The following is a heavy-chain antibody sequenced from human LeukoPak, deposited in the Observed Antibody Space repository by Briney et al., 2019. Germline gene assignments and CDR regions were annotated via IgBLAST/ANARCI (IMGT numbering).Heavy chain of an antibody. CDR3: VRRPYSGNDYFDS. CDR1: GGSISSTSYY. D-gene: IGHD5-12*01. Sequence: SETLSLTCAVSGGSISSTSYYWGWIRQPPGKGLEWIGSIYYSGSTYYNPSLKSRVTISVDTSKNQFSLKLSSVTAADTAVYYCVRRPYSGNDYFDSWGQGTLVTVSS. J-gene: IGHJ4*02. V-gene: IGHV4-39*01. CDR2: IYYSGST.